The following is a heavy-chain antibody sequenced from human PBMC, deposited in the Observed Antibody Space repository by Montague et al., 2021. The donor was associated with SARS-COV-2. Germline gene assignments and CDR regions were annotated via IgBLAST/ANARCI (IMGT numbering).Heavy chain of an antibody. J-gene: IGHJ6*03. CDR1: GFTFSSYE. CDR2: ISSSGSTI. Sequence: LSLSWAASGFTFSSYEMNWVRQAPGKGLEWVSYISSSGSTIYYADSVKGRFTISRDNAKNSLYLQMNSLRAEDTAVYYCAREGLETTWIQLWSYYYYYYMDVWGKGTTVTVSS. D-gene: IGHD5-18*01. V-gene: IGHV3-48*03. CDR3: AREGLETTWIQLWSYYYYYYMDV.